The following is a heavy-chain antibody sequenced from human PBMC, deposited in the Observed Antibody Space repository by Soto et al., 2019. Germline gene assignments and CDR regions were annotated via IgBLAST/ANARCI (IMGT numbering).Heavy chain of an antibody. Sequence: EVQLVESGGGLVQPGGSLRLSCEVSGFSVSYNYMTWVRQAPGKGLEWLSVIYSGGDTSHAVSVKGRFSVSKTKSKNMLYLQMNSLRVEDTAVYFCASLYCSSGRCYHDYRGQGTLVTVSS. CDR1: GFSVSYNY. J-gene: IGHJ4*02. CDR2: IYSGGDT. V-gene: IGHV3-53*04. CDR3: ASLYCSSGRCYHDY. D-gene: IGHD2-15*01.